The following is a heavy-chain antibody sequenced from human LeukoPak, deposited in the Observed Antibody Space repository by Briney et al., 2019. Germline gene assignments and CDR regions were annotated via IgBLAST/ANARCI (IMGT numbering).Heavy chain of an antibody. V-gene: IGHV4-34*01. D-gene: IGHD3-22*01. CDR1: GGSFSGYY. CDR3: ARGWYYDSSADYYYGMDV. Sequence: SETLSLTCAVYGGSFSGYYLSWIRQPPGKGLEWIGEINHSGSTNYNPSLKSRVTISVDTSKNQFSLKLSSVTAADTAVYYCARGWYYDSSADYYYGMDVWGQGTTVTVSS. CDR2: INHSGST. J-gene: IGHJ6*02.